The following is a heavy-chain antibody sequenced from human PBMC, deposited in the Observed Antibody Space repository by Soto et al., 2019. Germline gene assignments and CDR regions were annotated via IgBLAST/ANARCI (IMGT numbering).Heavy chain of an antibody. J-gene: IGHJ4*02. D-gene: IGHD6-19*01. CDR3: ANSRQWLVRFLDY. Sequence: GGSLRLSCAASGFTFSTYALSWVRRAPGKGLEWVSAISGSAGSTYYADSVKGRFTISRDNSKNTLNLQMNSLRAEDTAVYYCANSRQWLVRFLDYWGQGTPVTVSS. V-gene: IGHV3-23*01. CDR1: GFTFSTYA. CDR2: ISGSAGST.